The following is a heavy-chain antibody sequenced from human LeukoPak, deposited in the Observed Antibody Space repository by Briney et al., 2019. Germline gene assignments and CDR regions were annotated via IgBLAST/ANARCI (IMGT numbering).Heavy chain of an antibody. CDR1: GGTFSSYA. J-gene: IGHJ4*02. CDR2: IIPIFGTA. Sequence: GASVKVSCKASGGTFSSYAISWVRQAPGQGLEWKGRIIPIFGTANCAQKFQGRVTITTDESTSTAYMELSSLRSEDTAVYYCARRRFSAYYFDYWGQGTLVTVSS. V-gene: IGHV1-69*05. CDR3: ARRRFSAYYFDY.